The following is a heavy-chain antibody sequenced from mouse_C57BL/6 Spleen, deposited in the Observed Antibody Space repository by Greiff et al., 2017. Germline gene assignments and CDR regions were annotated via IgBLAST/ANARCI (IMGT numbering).Heavy chain of an antibody. CDR1: GYTFTDDE. Sequence: VQRQQSGAELVRPGASVTLSCKASGYTFTDDEMHWVKQTTGHGLEWIGDIDPETGGIAYNPTLKGKFILTADKSSSTAYMELRSLTSEDSAVYYCARGGNGVGGYAMDYWGQGTSVTVSS. J-gene: IGHJ4*01. D-gene: IGHD1-1*01. V-gene: IGHV1-15*01. CDR2: IDPETGGI. CDR3: ARGGNGVGGYAMDY.